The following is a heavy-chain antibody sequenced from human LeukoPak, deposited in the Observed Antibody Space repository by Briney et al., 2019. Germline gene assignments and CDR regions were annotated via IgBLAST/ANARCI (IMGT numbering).Heavy chain of an antibody. CDR1: GFTFSNYA. CDR2: ISGSGAST. CDR3: AKSVGYSYGPDEVPFDY. D-gene: IGHD5-18*01. V-gene: IGHV3-23*01. Sequence: GGSLRLSCAASGFTFSNYAMNWVRQAPGKGLEWVSTISGSGASTYQADSVKGRFTISRDNSNNTLYLQMHSLRAEDTAVYYCAKSVGYSYGPDEVPFDYWGQGTLVTVSS. J-gene: IGHJ4*02.